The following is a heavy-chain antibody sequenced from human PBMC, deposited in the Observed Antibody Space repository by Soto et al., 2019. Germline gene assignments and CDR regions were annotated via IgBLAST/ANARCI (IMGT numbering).Heavy chain of an antibody. CDR1: GYTFTSYD. CDR3: ASCITMVRGGKRAYYYYCMDV. J-gene: IGHJ6*02. V-gene: IGHV1-8*01. Sequence: QVQLVQSGAEVKKPGASVKVSCKASGYTFTSYDITWVRQATGQGLEWMGWMNPNSGNTGYAQKFQGRVTMTRNTSISTAYMELSSLRSEDTAVYYCASCITMVRGGKRAYYYYCMDVWGQGTTVTVSS. CDR2: MNPNSGNT. D-gene: IGHD3-10*01.